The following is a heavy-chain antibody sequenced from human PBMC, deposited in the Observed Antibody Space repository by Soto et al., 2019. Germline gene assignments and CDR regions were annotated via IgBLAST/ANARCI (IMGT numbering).Heavy chain of an antibody. V-gene: IGHV4-39*01. CDR1: GGSISSSSYY. J-gene: IGHJ6*02. D-gene: IGHD6-13*01. Sequence: PSETLSLTCTVSGGSISSSSYYWGWIRQPPGKGLEWIGSIYYSGSTYYNPSLKSRVTISVDTSKNQFSLKLSSVTASDTAVYYCARQDSSSWYWVYGMDVWGQGTTVTVSS. CDR2: IYYSGST. CDR3: ARQDSSSWYWVYGMDV.